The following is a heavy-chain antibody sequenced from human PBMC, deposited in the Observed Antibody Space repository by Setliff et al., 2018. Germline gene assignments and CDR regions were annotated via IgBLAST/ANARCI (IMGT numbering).Heavy chain of an antibody. CDR1: GFRFRSYA. CDR3: ARVPRFGELPLDV. CDR2: ISSGSGTYT. V-gene: IGHV3-48*04. J-gene: IGHJ6*04. Sequence: PGGSLRLSCVASGFRFRSYAMVWIRQAPGKGLEWVSYISSGSGTYTNYADSVKGRFTISRDNAKNPLYLQMNSLRADDTSVYYCARVPRFGELPLDVWGKGTTVTVSS. D-gene: IGHD3-10*01.